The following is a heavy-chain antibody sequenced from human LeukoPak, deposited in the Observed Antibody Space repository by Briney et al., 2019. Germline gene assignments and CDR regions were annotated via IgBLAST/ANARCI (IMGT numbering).Heavy chain of an antibody. J-gene: IGHJ4*02. CDR2: ISTTGTTI. CDR1: GFTFSAYH. Sequence: PGGSLRLSCAASGFTFSAYHINWVRPAPGKGLEWISYISTTGTTIHYADSVKGRFAISRDNAKSSLYLQMNSLRDEDTAVYYCARVWQDYSGVDYWGQGTPVTVSS. D-gene: IGHD2-21*01. V-gene: IGHV3-48*02. CDR3: ARVWQDYSGVDY.